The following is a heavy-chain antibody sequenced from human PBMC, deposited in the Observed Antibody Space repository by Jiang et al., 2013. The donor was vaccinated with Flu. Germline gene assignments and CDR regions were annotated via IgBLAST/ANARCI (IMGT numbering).Heavy chain of an antibody. V-gene: IGHV1-3*01. J-gene: IGHJ4*02. CDR2: INAGNGNT. Sequence: SGAEVKKPGASVKVSCKASGYTFTSYAMHWVRQAPGQRLEWMGWINAGNGNTKYSQKFQGRVTITRDTSASTAYMELSSLRSEDTAVYYCARDPPPRGYFDYWGQGTLVTVSS. D-gene: IGHD3-10*01. CDR1: GYTFTSYA. CDR3: ARDPPPRGYFDY.